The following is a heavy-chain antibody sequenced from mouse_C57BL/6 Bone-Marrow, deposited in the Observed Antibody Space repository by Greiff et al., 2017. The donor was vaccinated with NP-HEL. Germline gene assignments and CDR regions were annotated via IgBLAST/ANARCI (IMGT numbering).Heavy chain of an antibody. CDR1: GYTFTSYW. CDR2: IDPSDSYT. V-gene: IGHV1-50*01. Sequence: QVQLQQPGAELVKPGASVKLSCKASGYTFTSYWMQWVKQRPGQGLEWIGEIDPSDSYTNYNQKFKGKATLTVDTSSSTAYMQLSILTSADSAVLYCAKGGYYWGKGTSVTGSA. CDR3: AKGGYY. J-gene: IGHJ4*01. D-gene: IGHD3-1*01.